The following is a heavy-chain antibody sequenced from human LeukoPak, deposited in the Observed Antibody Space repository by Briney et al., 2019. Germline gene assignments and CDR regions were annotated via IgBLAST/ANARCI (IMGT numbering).Heavy chain of an antibody. J-gene: IGHJ4*02. CDR3: TSTAPIVVVPAATGELYTPTDY. CDR2: IKSKTDGGTT. CDR1: GFTFSNAW. V-gene: IGHV3-15*01. Sequence: GGSLRLSCAASGFTFSNAWMSWVRQAPGKGLEWVGRIKSKTDGGTTDYAAPVKGRFTISRDDSKNTLYLQMNSLKTEDTAVYYCTSTAPIVVVPAATGELYTPTDYWGQGTLVTVSS. D-gene: IGHD2-2*01.